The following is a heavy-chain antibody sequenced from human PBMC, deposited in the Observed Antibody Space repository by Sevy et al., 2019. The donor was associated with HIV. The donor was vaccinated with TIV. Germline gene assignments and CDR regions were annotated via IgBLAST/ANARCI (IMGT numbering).Heavy chain of an antibody. J-gene: IGHJ1*01. Sequence: GGSLRLSCTVSGFIFSNFAMHWVRHAPGKGLEWVAVTSNDGSHKYYADSVKGRFTVSRDNSRNILSLEMSSLRRDDTAVYYCARGENDDEFFQYWGQGTLVTVSS. CDR3: ARGENDDEFFQY. CDR1: GFIFSNFA. CDR2: TSNDGSHK. D-gene: IGHD1-26*01. V-gene: IGHV3-30*04.